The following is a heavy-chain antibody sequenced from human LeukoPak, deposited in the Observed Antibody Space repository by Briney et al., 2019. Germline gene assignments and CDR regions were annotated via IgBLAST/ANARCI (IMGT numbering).Heavy chain of an antibody. CDR2: ISSSSSYI. V-gene: IGHV3-21*01. CDR3: AKSFYYAFDY. CDR1: GFTFSSYS. Sequence: PGGSLRLSCAASGFTFSSYSMNWVRQAPGKGLEWVSLISSSSSYIYYADSVKGRFTISRDNAKNTLYLQMNSLRAEDTAVYYCAKSFYYAFDYWGQGTLVTVSS. J-gene: IGHJ4*02. D-gene: IGHD3-22*01.